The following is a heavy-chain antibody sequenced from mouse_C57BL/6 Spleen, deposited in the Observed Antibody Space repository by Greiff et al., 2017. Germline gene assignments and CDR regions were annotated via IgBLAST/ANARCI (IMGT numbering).Heavy chain of an antibody. CDR1: GYTFTSYW. CDR3: ARLRRGENWYFDV. J-gene: IGHJ1*03. Sequence: QVQLQQPGAELVMPGASVKLSCKASGYTFTSYWMHWVKQRPGQGLEWIGEIDPSDSYTNYNQKFKGKSTLTVDKSSSTAYMQLSSLTSEDSAVYYGARLRRGENWYFDVWGTGTTVTVSS. CDR2: IDPSDSYT. V-gene: IGHV1-69*01. D-gene: IGHD2-12*01.